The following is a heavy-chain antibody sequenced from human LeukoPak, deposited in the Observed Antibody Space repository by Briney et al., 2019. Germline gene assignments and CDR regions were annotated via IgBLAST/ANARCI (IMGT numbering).Heavy chain of an antibody. V-gene: IGHV4-30-2*01. D-gene: IGHD3-10*01. Sequence: SETLSLTCTVSGGSISSGGYYWSWIRQPPGKGLEWIGYIYHSGSTYYNPSLKSRVTISVDRSKNQFSLKLSSVTAADTAVYYCARDPIQGALDYWGQGTLVTVSS. CDR2: IYHSGST. CDR3: ARDPIQGALDY. CDR1: GGSISSGGYY. J-gene: IGHJ4*02.